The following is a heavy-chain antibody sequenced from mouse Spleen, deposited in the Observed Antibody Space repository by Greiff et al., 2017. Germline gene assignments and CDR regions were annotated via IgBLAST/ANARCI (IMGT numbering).Heavy chain of an antibody. J-gene: IGHJ4*01. CDR3: ARGGGYDYYAMDY. CDR1: GYTFTDYW. D-gene: IGHD2-2*01. CDR2: IDTSDSYT. V-gene: IGHV1-69*01. Sequence: QVQLQQPGAELVMPGASVKMSCKASGYTFTDYWMHWVKQRPGQGLEWIGAIDTSDSYTSYNQKFKGKATLTVDESSSTAYMQLSSLTSEDSAVYYCARGGGYDYYAMDYWGQGTSVTVSS.